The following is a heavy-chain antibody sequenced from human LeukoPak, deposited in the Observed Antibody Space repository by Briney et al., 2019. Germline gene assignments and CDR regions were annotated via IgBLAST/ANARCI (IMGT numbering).Heavy chain of an antibody. CDR2: FDPEDGET. CDR3: ARGVWAYDSSGPRNY. CDR1: GYTLTELS. Sequence: ASVKVSCKVSGYTLTELSMHWVRQAPGKGLEWMGGFDPEDGETIYAQKFQGRVTMTEDTSTDTAYMELSSLRSDDTAVYYCARGVWAYDSSGPRNYWGQGTLVTVSS. V-gene: IGHV1-24*01. D-gene: IGHD3-22*01. J-gene: IGHJ4*02.